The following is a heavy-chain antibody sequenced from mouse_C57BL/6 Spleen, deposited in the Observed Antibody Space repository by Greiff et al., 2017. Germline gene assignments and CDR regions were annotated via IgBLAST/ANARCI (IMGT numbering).Heavy chain of an antibody. CDR1: GYTFTSYW. Sequence: VQLQQPGAELVKPGASVKLSCKASGYTFTSYWMHWVKQRPGQGLEWIGMIHPNSGSTNYNEKFKSKATLTVDKSSSTAYMQLSSLTSEDSAVYYCARSSSWYGSSYGDYFDYWGQGTTLTVSS. CDR3: ARSSSWYGSSYGDYFDY. V-gene: IGHV1-64*01. J-gene: IGHJ2*01. D-gene: IGHD1-1*01. CDR2: IHPNSGST.